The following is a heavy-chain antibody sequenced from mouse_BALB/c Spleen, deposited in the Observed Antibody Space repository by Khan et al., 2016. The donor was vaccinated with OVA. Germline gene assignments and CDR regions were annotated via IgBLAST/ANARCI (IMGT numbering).Heavy chain of an antibody. D-gene: IGHD1-1*01. CDR1: GFTFSSFG. Sequence: EVELVESGGGLVQPGGSRKLSCVASGFTFSSFGMHWVRQAPEKGLEWVAYISGDSSTIYYTDTVMGRFSISRDNTKNTLFLPMPSLRSEDQAMYYCARSYYYGYYIGQWGQGTTLTVSS. V-gene: IGHV5-17*02. J-gene: IGHJ2*01. CDR2: ISGDSSTI. CDR3: ARSYYYGYYIGQ.